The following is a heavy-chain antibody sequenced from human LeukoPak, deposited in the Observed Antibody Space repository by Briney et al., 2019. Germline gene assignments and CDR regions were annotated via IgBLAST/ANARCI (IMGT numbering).Heavy chain of an antibody. CDR1: GFTFSSYA. J-gene: IGHJ6*02. CDR3: ARGPPPDIVVVPAAMGYYYYGMDV. D-gene: IGHD2-2*01. Sequence: GGSLRLSCAASGFTFSSYAMHWVRQAPGKGLEWVAVISYDGSNKYYADSVKGRFTISRDNSKNTLYLQMNSLRAEDTAVYYCARGPPPDIVVVPAAMGYYYYGMDVWGRGTTVTVSS. CDR2: ISYDGSNK. V-gene: IGHV3-30*04.